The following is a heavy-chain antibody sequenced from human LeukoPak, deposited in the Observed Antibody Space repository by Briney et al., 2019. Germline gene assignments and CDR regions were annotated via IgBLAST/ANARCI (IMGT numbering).Heavy chain of an antibody. D-gene: IGHD3-22*01. CDR2: MSGSGGGT. CDR1: GITLSNYG. J-gene: IGHJ4*02. V-gene: IGHV3-23*01. CDR3: AKRGVVIRVILVGFYKEAYYFDS. Sequence: GGSLRLSCAVSGITLSNYGMSWVRKAPGKGLEWVAGMSGSGGGTNYADSVKGWFTVSRDNSKNTLYLQMKSLRAEDTAVYFCAKRGVVIRVILVGFYKEAYYFDSWGQGALVTVSS.